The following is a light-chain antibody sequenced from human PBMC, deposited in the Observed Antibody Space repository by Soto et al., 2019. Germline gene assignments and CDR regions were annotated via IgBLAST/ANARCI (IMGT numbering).Light chain of an antibody. CDR1: QSISSW. CDR2: DAS. V-gene: IGKV1-5*01. J-gene: IGKJ1*01. CDR3: QQYNSYSLT. Sequence: DIQMTQSPSTLSASVGDRGTSTCRASQSISSWLAWYQQQPGKAPTLLISDASSLESGVPSRFSGNGSGTEFTLTISSLQPDDFATYYCQQYNSYSLTFGQGTKVDIK.